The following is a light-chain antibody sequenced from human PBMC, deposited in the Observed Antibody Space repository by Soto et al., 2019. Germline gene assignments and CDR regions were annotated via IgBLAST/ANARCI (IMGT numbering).Light chain of an antibody. CDR2: DTS. J-gene: IGKJ3*01. Sequence: EIVLTQSPGTLSLSPGERATLSCRASQSLSSKYLAWYQQRPGQAPRLLIYDTSIRATGIPERFSGSGSGTDFTLTIGRLEPEDFAMYYCQQYDNLPQTFGPGTKVDIK. CDR3: QQYDNLPQT. CDR1: QSLSSKY. V-gene: IGKV3-20*01.